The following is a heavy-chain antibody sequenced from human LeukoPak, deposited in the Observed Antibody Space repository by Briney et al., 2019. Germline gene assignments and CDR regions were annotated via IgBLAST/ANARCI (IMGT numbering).Heavy chain of an antibody. CDR3: ARRSQAGGTGIGY. Sequence: GASVKVSCKASGYTFTSYDINWVRQATGQGLEWMGWMNPNSGNTGSAQKFQGRLTMTRNTSISTAYMELSSLRSEDTAVYHCARRSQAGGTGIGYWGQGTLVTVSS. J-gene: IGHJ4*02. V-gene: IGHV1-8*01. CDR1: GYTFTSYD. CDR2: MNPNSGNT. D-gene: IGHD6-19*01.